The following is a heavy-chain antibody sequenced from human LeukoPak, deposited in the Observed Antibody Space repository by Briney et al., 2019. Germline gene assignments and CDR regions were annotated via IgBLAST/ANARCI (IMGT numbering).Heavy chain of an antibody. J-gene: IGHJ3*02. CDR2: FDPEDGET. CDR3: ATDRAAVDAFDI. CDR1: GYILTELS. Sequence: ASVKVSCKVSGYILTELSMHWVRQAPGKGLEWMGGFDPEDGETIYAQKFQGRVTMTEDTSTDTAYMELSSLRSEDTAVYYCATDRAAVDAFDIWGQGTMVTVSS. V-gene: IGHV1-24*01. D-gene: IGHD6-13*01.